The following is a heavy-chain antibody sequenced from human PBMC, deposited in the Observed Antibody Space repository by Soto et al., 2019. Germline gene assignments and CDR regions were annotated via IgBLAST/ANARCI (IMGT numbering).Heavy chain of an antibody. CDR1: GYTFTSYG. Sequence: ASVKVSCKASGYTFTSYGISWVRQAPGQGLEWMGWISGNNGNTNYAQKLQGRVIMTTDTPTSTAYMELRSLRSDDTAVYFCAREFPRGAYNSPIDFEHWGQGTLVTVSS. CDR3: AREFPRGAYNSPIDFEH. V-gene: IGHV1-18*01. D-gene: IGHD1-20*01. CDR2: ISGNNGNT. J-gene: IGHJ1*01.